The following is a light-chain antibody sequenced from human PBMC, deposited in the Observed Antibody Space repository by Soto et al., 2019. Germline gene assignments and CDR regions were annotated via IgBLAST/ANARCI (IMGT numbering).Light chain of an antibody. J-gene: IGLJ2*01. CDR1: ASDIGNYNY. V-gene: IGLV2-8*01. Sequence: QSALTQPASVSGSPGQSITISCTGTASDIGNYNYVSWYQLHPGKAPKLLIYGVSNRPSGVPDRFSGSKSGNTASLTVSGLQADDEADYYCSSYAGSNNFVVFGGGTKLTVL. CDR2: GVS. CDR3: SSYAGSNNFVV.